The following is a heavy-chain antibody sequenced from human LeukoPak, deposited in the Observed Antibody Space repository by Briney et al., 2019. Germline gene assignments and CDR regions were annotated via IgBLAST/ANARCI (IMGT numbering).Heavy chain of an antibody. D-gene: IGHD6-19*01. CDR2: IYSAGGT. Sequence: ETLSLTCTVSGGSISSYYWSWIRQPPGKGLEWVSVIYSAGGTYYADSVKGRFTISRDESKNTLYLQMNSLRVEDTAVYYCARGTRYSSGFYWYFDLWGRGTLVTVSS. V-gene: IGHV3-53*01. CDR3: ARGTRYSSGFYWYFDL. J-gene: IGHJ2*01. CDR1: GGSISSYY.